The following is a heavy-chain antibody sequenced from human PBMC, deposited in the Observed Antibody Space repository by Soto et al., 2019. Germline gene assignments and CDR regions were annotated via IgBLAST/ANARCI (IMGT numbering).Heavy chain of an antibody. CDR3: ARLVRGYCTGTSCYDY. CDR1: GGSISSGDYY. V-gene: IGHV4-39*01. CDR2: FYYGVST. D-gene: IGHD2-2*01. Sequence: SETLSLTCTVSGGSISSGDYYWSWIRQPPGMGLEWFGCFYYGVSTYYNPSFESRVTISVDTSKNQFSLKLSSVTAADTAVYYCARLVRGYCTGTSCYDYWGQGTLVTVSS. J-gene: IGHJ4*02.